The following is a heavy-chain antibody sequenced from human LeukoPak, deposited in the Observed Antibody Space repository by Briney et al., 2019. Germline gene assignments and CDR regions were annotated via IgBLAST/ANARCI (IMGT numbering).Heavy chain of an antibody. CDR3: AKGKDIVVVPAATLDY. J-gene: IGHJ4*02. CDR1: GFTFSSYG. V-gene: IGHV3-30*02. D-gene: IGHD2-2*01. Sequence: PGGSLRLSCAASGFTFSSYGMHWVRQAPGKGLEWVAFIRYDGSNKYYADSVKGRFTISRDNSKNTLYLQMNSLRAEDTAVHYCAKGKDIVVVPAATLDYWGQGTLVTVSS. CDR2: IRYDGSNK.